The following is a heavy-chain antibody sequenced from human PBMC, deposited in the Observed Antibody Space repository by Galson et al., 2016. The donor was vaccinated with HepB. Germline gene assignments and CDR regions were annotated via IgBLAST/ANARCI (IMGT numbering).Heavy chain of an antibody. CDR3: TTGTYYHDINWMRRAWYFPL. J-gene: IGHJ2*01. Sequence: SLRLSCAASGFTFSNAWMSWVRQAPGKGLEWVGRIRTKTDGGTTAFAAPVKGTFTVLRDDSKNTLDLHMNRLKSEETAVYYGTTGTYYHDINWMRRAWYFPLWGRGTLVTVSS. CDR2: IRTKTDGGTT. CDR1: GFTFSNAW. D-gene: IGHD3-22*01. V-gene: IGHV3-15*01.